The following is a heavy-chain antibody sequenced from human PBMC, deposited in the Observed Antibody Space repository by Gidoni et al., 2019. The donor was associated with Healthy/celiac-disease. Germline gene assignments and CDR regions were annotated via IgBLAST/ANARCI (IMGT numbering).Heavy chain of an antibody. CDR1: GGSISSYY. CDR3: ASSWGYSGYGLFDY. D-gene: IGHD5-12*01. J-gene: IGHJ4*02. Sequence: QVQLQESGPGLVKPSETLSLTCPVSGGSISSYYWSWLRQPPGKGLEWIGYIYYSGSTNYNPSLKSRVTISGDTSKNQFSLKLSSVTAADTAVYYCASSWGYSGYGLFDYWGQGTLVTVAS. CDR2: IYYSGST. V-gene: IGHV4-59*01.